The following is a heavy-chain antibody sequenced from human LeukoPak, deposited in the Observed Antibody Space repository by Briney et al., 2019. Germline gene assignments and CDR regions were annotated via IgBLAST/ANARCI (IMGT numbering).Heavy chain of an antibody. D-gene: IGHD3-22*01. CDR3: ASSSLYYYDSSGAFDI. J-gene: IGHJ3*02. CDR1: GYTFTSYD. V-gene: IGHV1-8*01. Sequence: GASVKVSCKASGYTFTSYDINWVRQATGQGLEWMGWMSPNSGNTGYAQKFQGRVTMTRNTSISTAYMELSSLRSEDTAVYYCASSSLYYYDSSGAFDIWGQGTMVTVSS. CDR2: MSPNSGNT.